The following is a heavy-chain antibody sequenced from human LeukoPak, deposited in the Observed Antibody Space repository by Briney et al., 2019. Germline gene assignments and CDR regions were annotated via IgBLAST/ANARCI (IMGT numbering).Heavy chain of an antibody. CDR1: GFTFSSYW. V-gene: IGHV3-74*01. J-gene: IGHJ4*02. D-gene: IGHD3-22*01. CDR2: IKSDGSST. CDR3: ARSWYHYDGNGYYIFES. Sequence: GGSLRLSCAASGFTFSSYWMHWVRHTPGKGLVWVSRIKSDGSSTSYADSVKGRFTISRDNAKNTLYLQMNSLRADDTAVYYCARSWYHYDGNGYYIFESWGQGTLVIVSS.